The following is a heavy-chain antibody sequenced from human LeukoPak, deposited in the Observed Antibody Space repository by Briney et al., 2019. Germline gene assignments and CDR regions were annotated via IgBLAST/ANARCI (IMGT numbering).Heavy chain of an antibody. Sequence: GGSLGLSCAASGFTFSDYYMSWIRQAPGKGLEWVSYISSSSSYTNYADSVKGRFTISRDNAKNSLYLQMNSLRAEDTAVYYCARDREYYYDSSGYREIDYWGEGTRVTVSS. CDR3: ARDREYYYDSSGYREIDY. CDR1: GFTFSDYY. V-gene: IGHV3-11*06. CDR2: ISSSSSYT. J-gene: IGHJ4*02. D-gene: IGHD3-22*01.